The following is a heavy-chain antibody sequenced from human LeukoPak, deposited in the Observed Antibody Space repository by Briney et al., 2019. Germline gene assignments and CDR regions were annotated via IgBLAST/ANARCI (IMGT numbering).Heavy chain of an antibody. J-gene: IGHJ4*02. CDR3: ARGTIRFLEWVLTEAEGSLDY. V-gene: IGHV1-18*01. CDR1: GYTFTSYG. CDR2: ISAYNGNT. D-gene: IGHD3-3*01. Sequence: ASVKVSCKASGYTFTSYGISWVRQAPGQGLEWMGWISAYNGNTNYAQKLQGRVTMTTDTSTSTAYMELRSLRSDDTAVYYCARGTIRFLEWVLTEAEGSLDYWGQGTLVTVSS.